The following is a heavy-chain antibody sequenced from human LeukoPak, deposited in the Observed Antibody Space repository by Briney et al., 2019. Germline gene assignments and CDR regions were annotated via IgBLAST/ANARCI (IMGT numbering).Heavy chain of an antibody. D-gene: IGHD1-26*01. Sequence: SETLSLTCTVSGGSISSGSYYWSWIRQPAGKGLEWIGRIYTSGSTNYNPSLKSRVTMSVDTSKNQFSLKLSSVTAADTAVYYCARGLHGSYYELGAFDIWGQGTMVTVSS. CDR3: ARGLHGSYYELGAFDI. CDR2: IYTSGST. CDR1: GGSISSGSYY. J-gene: IGHJ3*02. V-gene: IGHV4-61*02.